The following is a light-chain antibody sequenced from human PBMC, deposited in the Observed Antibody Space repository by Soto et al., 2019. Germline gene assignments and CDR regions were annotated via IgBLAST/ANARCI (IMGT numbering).Light chain of an antibody. Sequence: QPGLTQPVSGSGAPRQSSPISCTGTRTDIGAYKFVSWYQQHPGKAPKLMIYDVTSRPSGVSNRFSGSKSGNTASLIISGLQAEDEGDYYCISYTGFDTYVFGTGTKVTVL. CDR3: ISYTGFDTYV. CDR2: DVT. V-gene: IGLV2-14*03. CDR1: RTDIGAYKF. J-gene: IGLJ1*01.